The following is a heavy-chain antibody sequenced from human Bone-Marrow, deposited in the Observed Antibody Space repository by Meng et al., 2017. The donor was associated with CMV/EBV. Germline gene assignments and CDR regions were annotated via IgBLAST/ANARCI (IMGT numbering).Heavy chain of an antibody. J-gene: IGHJ4*02. CDR1: GFTFDYYA. Sequence: SLIISCAASGFTFDYYAMHWVRQAPGKGLEWVSGISWNSGSIGYADSVKGRFTISRDNAKNSLYLQMNSLRAEDTAFYYCARGRFEYASSSIDYWGQGTLVTVSS. D-gene: IGHD6-6*01. CDR3: ARGRFEYASSSIDY. CDR2: ISWNSGSI. V-gene: IGHV3-9*01.